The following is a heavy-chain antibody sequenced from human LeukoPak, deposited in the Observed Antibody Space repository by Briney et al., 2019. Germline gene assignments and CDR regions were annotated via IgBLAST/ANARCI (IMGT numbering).Heavy chain of an antibody. J-gene: IGHJ5*02. CDR3: ARVDGRSSSWVSWFDP. CDR1: GFTVSSNY. V-gene: IGHV3-53*01. Sequence: PGGSLRLSCAASGFTVSSNYMSWVRQAPGKGLEWVSVIYSGGSTYYADSVKGRFTISRDNSKNTLYLQMNSLRAEDTAVYYCARVDGRSSSWVSWFDPWGQGTLATASS. CDR2: IYSGGST. D-gene: IGHD6-13*01.